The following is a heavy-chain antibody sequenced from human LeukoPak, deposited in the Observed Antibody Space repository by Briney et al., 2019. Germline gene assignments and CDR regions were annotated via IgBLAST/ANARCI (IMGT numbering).Heavy chain of an antibody. Sequence: ASVKVSSKASGYRFIGYHLHWVRQAPGQGPEWMGWFNPNSGDTKYAERFQGRVTMTGDTSISTAYMELSRLRSDDTAIYYCAREKLEDDFWSGESFYYGMDVWGQGTTVTVSS. D-gene: IGHD3-3*01. CDR1: GYRFIGYH. J-gene: IGHJ6*02. V-gene: IGHV1-2*02. CDR2: FNPNSGDT. CDR3: AREKLEDDFWSGESFYYGMDV.